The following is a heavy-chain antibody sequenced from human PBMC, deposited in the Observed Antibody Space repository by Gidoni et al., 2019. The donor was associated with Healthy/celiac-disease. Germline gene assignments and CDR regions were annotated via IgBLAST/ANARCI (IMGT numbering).Heavy chain of an antibody. D-gene: IGHD1-26*01. CDR1: GGTFSSYA. J-gene: IGHJ4*02. Sequence: QVQLVQSGAEVKKPGSSLKVSCKASGGTFSSYAISWVRQAPGQGLEWMGGIIPIFGTANYAQKFQGRVTITADESTSTAYMELSSLRSEDTAVYYCARVKPGATNECFDYWGQGTLVTVSS. CDR2: IIPIFGTA. V-gene: IGHV1-69*01. CDR3: ARVKPGATNECFDY.